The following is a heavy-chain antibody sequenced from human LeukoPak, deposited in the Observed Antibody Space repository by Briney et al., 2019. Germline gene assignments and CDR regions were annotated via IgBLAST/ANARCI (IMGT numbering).Heavy chain of an antibody. CDR2: IYYSGIT. CDR1: GASINSYY. V-gene: IGHV4-59*08. Sequence: SETLSLTCTVSGASINSYYWSWIRQPPGKGLEWLGYIYYSGITNYNPSLKSRVTISVDTSRNQFSLKLSSVTAADTAVYYCARGLFQGITMVRGVIRWFDPWGQGTLVTVSS. D-gene: IGHD3-10*01. J-gene: IGHJ5*02. CDR3: ARGLFQGITMVRGVIRWFDP.